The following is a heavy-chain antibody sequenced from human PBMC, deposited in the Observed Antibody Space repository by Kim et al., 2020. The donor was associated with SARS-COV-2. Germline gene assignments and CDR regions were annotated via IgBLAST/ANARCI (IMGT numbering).Heavy chain of an antibody. CDR2: PYYSGVT. J-gene: IGHJ5*02. CDR3: ARTHENYDSWYDP. Sequence: SETLSLTCSVSGGSMNRDDSCWSWIRQSPGKGLEWFGYPYYSGVTLYNPSLKSRLTISADKSTNQYSLTLRAVTAADTAVDYCARTHENYDSWYDPWGQGTLVIVSS. CDR1: GGSMNRDDSC. D-gene: IGHD3-9*01. V-gene: IGHV4-30-4*01.